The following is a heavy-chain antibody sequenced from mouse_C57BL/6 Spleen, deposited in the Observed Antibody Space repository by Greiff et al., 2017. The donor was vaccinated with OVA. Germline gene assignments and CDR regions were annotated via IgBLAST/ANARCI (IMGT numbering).Heavy chain of an antibody. CDR1: GFNIKDDY. Sequence: EVKLMESGAELVRPGASVKLSCTASGFNIKDDYMHWVKQRPEQGLEWIGWIDPENGDTEYASKFQGKATITADTSSNTAYLQLSSLTSEDTAVYYCTTGDYEYYLDYWGQGTTLTVSS. V-gene: IGHV14-4*01. J-gene: IGHJ2*01. CDR3: TTGDYEYYLDY. D-gene: IGHD2-4*01. CDR2: IDPENGDT.